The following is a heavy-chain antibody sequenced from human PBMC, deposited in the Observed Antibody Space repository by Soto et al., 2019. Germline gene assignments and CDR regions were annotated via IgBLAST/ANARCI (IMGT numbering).Heavy chain of an antibody. Sequence: QVQLVQSGAEVKKPGASVKVSCKASGYTFTSYGISWVRQAPGQGLEWMGWISAYNGNTNYAQTLQGRLIMTTDTSASTAYRELRSLRSDDTAVYYCARVIASAADFDYWGQGTLVTVSS. V-gene: IGHV1-18*01. CDR1: GYTFTSYG. CDR2: ISAYNGNT. J-gene: IGHJ4*02. CDR3: ARVIASAADFDY. D-gene: IGHD6-13*01.